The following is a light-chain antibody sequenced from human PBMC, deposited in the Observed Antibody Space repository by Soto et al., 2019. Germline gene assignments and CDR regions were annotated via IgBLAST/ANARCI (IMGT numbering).Light chain of an antibody. CDR2: EDN. CDR1: SGSIASNY. CDR3: ATWDDSLRGRV. Sequence: KFMLTQPHSVSESPGKTVTISCTRSSGSIASNYVQWYQQRPGSAPTTVIYEDNQRPSGVPDRFSGSIDSSSNSASLTISGLKTEDEADYYCATWDDSLRGRVFGGGTQLTVL. V-gene: IGLV6-57*04. J-gene: IGLJ3*02.